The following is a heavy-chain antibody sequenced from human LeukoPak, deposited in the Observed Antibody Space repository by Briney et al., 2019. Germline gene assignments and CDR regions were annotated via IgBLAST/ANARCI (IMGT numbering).Heavy chain of an antibody. D-gene: IGHD5-18*01. CDR2: ISYDGSNK. CDR1: GFTFSSYA. V-gene: IGHV3-30-3*01. Sequence: GRSLRLSCAVSGFTFSSYAMHWVRQAPGKGLEWVAVISYDGSNKYYADSVKGRFTISRDNSKNTLYLQMNSLRAEDTAVYYCARDRLREYSYGFSSFDYWGQGTLVTVSS. J-gene: IGHJ4*02. CDR3: ARDRLREYSYGFSSFDY.